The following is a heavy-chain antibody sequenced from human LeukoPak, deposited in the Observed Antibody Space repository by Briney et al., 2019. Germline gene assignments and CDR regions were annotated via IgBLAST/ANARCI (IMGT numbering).Heavy chain of an antibody. CDR1: GGSISSISYY. J-gene: IGHJ3*02. Sequence: SETLSLTCTVSGGSISSISYYWGWIRQPPGKGLEWIGSIYYSGSTYYNPSLKSRVTISVDTSKNQFSLKLSSVTAADTAVYYCARPKSRSSGWFSNDAFDIWGQGTMVTVSS. D-gene: IGHD6-19*01. CDR3: ARPKSRSSGWFSNDAFDI. V-gene: IGHV4-39*01. CDR2: IYYSGST.